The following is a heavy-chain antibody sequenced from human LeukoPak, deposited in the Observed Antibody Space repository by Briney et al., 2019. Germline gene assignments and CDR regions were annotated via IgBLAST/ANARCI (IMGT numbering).Heavy chain of an antibody. J-gene: IGHJ6*03. Sequence: SETLSLTCTVSGGSISSSSYYWGWIRQPPGKGLEWIGSIYYSGSTYYNPSLKSRVTISVDTSKNQFSLKLSSVTAADTAVYYCARDGYDFWSGYHTAYYYYMDVWGKGTTVTVSS. CDR1: GGSISSSSYY. D-gene: IGHD3-3*01. V-gene: IGHV4-39*07. CDR2: IYYSGST. CDR3: ARDGYDFWSGYHTAYYYYMDV.